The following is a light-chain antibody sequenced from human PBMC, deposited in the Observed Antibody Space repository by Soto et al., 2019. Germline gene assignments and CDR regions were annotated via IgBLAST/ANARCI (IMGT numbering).Light chain of an antibody. CDR2: GAS. CDR1: QSVSNT. J-gene: IGKJ1*01. CDR3: QQYNNWPQT. V-gene: IGKV3-15*01. Sequence: EIVLTQSPATLSVSPGERATLSCTASQSVSNTLAWYQQTPGQAPRLLIYGASTRATGIPAGFSGSGSGTEFALIVTRLQSEHFAVYYCQQYNNWPQTFGQGA.